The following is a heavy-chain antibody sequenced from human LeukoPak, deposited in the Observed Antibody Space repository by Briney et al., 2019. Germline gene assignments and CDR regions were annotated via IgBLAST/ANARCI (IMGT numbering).Heavy chain of an antibody. V-gene: IGHV3-38-3*01. CDR2: ISGDSA. J-gene: IGHJ5*01. CDR1: GFTFVSYW. Sequence: TGGSLRLSCAASGFTFVSYWMHWVRQAPGKGLVWVSSISGDSAFNADSRKDRFTISRDNSKNTLYLQMSSLRAEDTAIYYCAKDRPNYYGSNGHYYRRDGDSWGQGTLVTVSS. CDR3: AKDRPNYYGSNGHYYRRDGDS. D-gene: IGHD3-22*01.